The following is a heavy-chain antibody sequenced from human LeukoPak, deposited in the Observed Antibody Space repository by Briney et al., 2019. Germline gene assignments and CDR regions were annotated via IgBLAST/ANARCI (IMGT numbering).Heavy chain of an antibody. Sequence: GGSLRLSCAASGVTLSSYSMNWVRQAPGKGLEWVSSISSSSYIYYADSVKGRFTISRDNAKNSLYLQMNSLRAEDTAVYYCARPSGSVYYYGMDVWGQGTTVTVSS. CDR2: ISSSSYI. J-gene: IGHJ6*02. D-gene: IGHD3-22*01. V-gene: IGHV3-21*04. CDR1: GVTLSSYS. CDR3: ARPSGSVYYYGMDV.